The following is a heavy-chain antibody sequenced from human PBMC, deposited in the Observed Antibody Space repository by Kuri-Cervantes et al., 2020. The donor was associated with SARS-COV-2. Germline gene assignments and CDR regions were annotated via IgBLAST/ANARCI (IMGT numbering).Heavy chain of an antibody. CDR1: GFTFDDYA. CDR2: IYGAAYT. CDR3: AKDWTTETTSWFDP. D-gene: IGHD1-7*01. J-gene: IGHJ5*02. Sequence: LSLTCAASGFTFDDYAMHWVRQAPGKGLEWVSFIYGAAYTKYADSVKGRFTISRDNSKNTLYLQMNSLRAEDTAVYYCAKDWTTETTSWFDPWGQGTLVTVSS. V-gene: IGHV3-NL1*01.